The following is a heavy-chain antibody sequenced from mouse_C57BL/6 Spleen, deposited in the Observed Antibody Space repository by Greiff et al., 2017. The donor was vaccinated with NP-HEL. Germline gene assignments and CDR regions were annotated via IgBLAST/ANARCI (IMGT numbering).Heavy chain of an antibody. D-gene: IGHD2-3*01. CDR2: ISSGSSTI. Sequence: EVQGVESGGGLVKPGGSLKLSCAASGFTFSDYGMHWVRQAPEKGLEWVAYISSGSSTIYYADTVKGRFTISRDNAKNTLFLQMTSLRSEDTAMYYCARHGYYDYYAMDYWGQGTSVTVSS. V-gene: IGHV5-17*01. J-gene: IGHJ4*01. CDR1: GFTFSDYG. CDR3: ARHGYYDYYAMDY.